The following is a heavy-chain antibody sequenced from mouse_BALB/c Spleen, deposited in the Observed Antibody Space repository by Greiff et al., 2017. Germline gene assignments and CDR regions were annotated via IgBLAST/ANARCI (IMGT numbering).Heavy chain of an antibody. Sequence: VQLKESGAELVKPGASVKLSCKASGYTFTSYYMYWVKQSHGKSLEWIGYIYPYNGGTGYNQKFKSKATLTVDNSSSTAYMELRSLTSEDSAVYYCARPTTVVDYYAMDYWGQGTSVTVSS. V-gene: IGHV1-34*01. CDR2: IYPYNGGT. CDR1: GYTFTSYY. J-gene: IGHJ4*01. CDR3: ARPTTVVDYYAMDY. D-gene: IGHD1-1*01.